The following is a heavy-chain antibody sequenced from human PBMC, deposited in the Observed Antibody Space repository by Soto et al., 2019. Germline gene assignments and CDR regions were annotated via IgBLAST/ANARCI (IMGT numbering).Heavy chain of an antibody. V-gene: IGHV1-69*13. D-gene: IGHD4-17*01. Sequence: ASVKVSCKASGGTFSSYAISWVRQAPGQGLEWMGGIIPIFGTANYAQKFQGRVTITADESTSTAYMELSSLRSEDTAVYYCARVSIIRGTTYYYYYGMDVWGQGTTVTVSS. CDR3: ARVSIIRGTTYYYYYGMDV. CDR1: GGTFSSYA. J-gene: IGHJ6*02. CDR2: IIPIFGTA.